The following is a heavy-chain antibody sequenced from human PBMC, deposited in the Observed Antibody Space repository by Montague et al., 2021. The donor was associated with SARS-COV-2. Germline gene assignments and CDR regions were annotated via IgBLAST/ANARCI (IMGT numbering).Heavy chain of an antibody. CDR1: GGSISSSSYY. J-gene: IGHJ3*01. V-gene: IGHV4-39*01. CDR3: ARPIHDNSPDRAFDV. D-gene: IGHD3-22*01. CDR2: IYYSGST. Sequence: SETLSLTCTVSGGSISSSSYYWGWIRQPPGKGLEWIGSIYYSGSTYYNPSLKSRVTISVDTSKNQFSLKLSSVTAADTAVYYCARPIHDNSPDRAFDVWGQGTMVTVSS.